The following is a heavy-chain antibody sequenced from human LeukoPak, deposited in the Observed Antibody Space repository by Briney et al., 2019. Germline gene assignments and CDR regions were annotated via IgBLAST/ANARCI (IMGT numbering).Heavy chain of an antibody. Sequence: SETLSLTCTVSGGSISSGGYYWSWIRQHPGKGLEWIGYIYYSRSTYYNPSLKSRVTISVDTSKNQFSLKLSSVTAADTAVYYCARDQGGGATNYYYYGMDVWGQGTTVTVSS. CDR3: ARDQGGGATNYYYYGMDV. CDR2: IYYSRST. V-gene: IGHV4-31*03. CDR1: GGSISSGGYY. D-gene: IGHD1-26*01. J-gene: IGHJ6*02.